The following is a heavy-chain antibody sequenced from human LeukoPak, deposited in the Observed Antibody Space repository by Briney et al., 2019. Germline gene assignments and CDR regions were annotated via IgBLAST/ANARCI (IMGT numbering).Heavy chain of an antibody. CDR3: ARLNWRDAFDI. V-gene: IGHV4-59*08. J-gene: IGHJ3*02. Sequence: PSETLSLTCTVSGGSISSYYWSWIRQPPGKGLEWIGYIYYSGSTNYNPSLKSRVTISVDTSKNQFSLKLSSVTAADTAVYYCARLNWRDAFDIWGQGTMVTVSS. D-gene: IGHD1-1*01. CDR1: GGSISSYY. CDR2: IYYSGST.